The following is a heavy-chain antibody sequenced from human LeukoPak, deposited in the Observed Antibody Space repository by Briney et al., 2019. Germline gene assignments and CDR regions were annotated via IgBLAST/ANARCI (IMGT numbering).Heavy chain of an antibody. CDR3: TQNLVAAAGDH. CDR2: IKPDGSVG. J-gene: IGHJ4*02. Sequence: GGSLRLSCAASGFTFSNYWMTWVRQAPGKGLEWVANIKPDGSVGYYVDSVRGRFIISRDNAGNSLYLQMNSLRVEDTAVYYCTQNLVAAAGDHWGQGTLLIVST. CDR1: GFTFSNYW. V-gene: IGHV3-7*01. D-gene: IGHD6-13*01.